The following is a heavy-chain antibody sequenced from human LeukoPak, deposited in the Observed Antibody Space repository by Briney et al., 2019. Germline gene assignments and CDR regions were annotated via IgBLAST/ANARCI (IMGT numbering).Heavy chain of an antibody. V-gene: IGHV3-23*01. D-gene: IGHD6-13*01. CDR1: GFTFSSYA. CDR2: ISGSGGGT. Sequence: PGGSLRLSCAASGFTFSSYAMNWVRQAPGKGLEWVSTISGSGGGTYYADSVKGRFTISRDNSKNTLFLQMNSLRVEDTAVYYCAKVVDSSSWLFYNAFDIWGQGTMVSVSS. J-gene: IGHJ3*02. CDR3: AKVVDSSSWLFYNAFDI.